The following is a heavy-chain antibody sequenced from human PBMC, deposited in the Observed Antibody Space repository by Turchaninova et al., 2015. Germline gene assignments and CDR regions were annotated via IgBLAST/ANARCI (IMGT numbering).Heavy chain of an antibody. Sequence: QVQLVQSGAAVKKPGASVKVSCKASGSTFTSYAMHWVRQAPGQRLEWMGWINAGNGNTKYSQKFQGRVTITRDTSASTAYMELSSLRSEDTAVDYCARGVLTGYFFDYWGQGTLVTVSS. D-gene: IGHD3-9*01. CDR3: ARGVLTGYFFDY. J-gene: IGHJ4*02. V-gene: IGHV1-3*01. CDR1: GSTFTSYA. CDR2: INAGNGNT.